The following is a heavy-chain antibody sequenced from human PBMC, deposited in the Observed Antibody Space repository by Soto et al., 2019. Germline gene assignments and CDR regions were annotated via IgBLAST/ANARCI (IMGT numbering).Heavy chain of an antibody. J-gene: IGHJ4*02. Sequence: EVQLLESGGGLVQPGGSLRLSCAASGFTFSSYAMSWVRQAPGKGLEWVSAISGSGGSTYYADSVKGRFTISRDNSKNTLYLQMNSLRADDTAVYYCAQNLRPYFYDSSGYYPDYWGQGTLVTVSS. CDR2: ISGSGGST. V-gene: IGHV3-23*01. D-gene: IGHD3-22*01. CDR3: AQNLRPYFYDSSGYYPDY. CDR1: GFTFSSYA.